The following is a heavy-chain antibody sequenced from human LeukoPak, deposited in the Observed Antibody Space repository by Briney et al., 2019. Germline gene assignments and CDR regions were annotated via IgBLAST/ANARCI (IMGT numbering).Heavy chain of an antibody. D-gene: IGHD3-3*01. CDR1: GYSFTSYW. CDR2: IYPGDSDT. J-gene: IGHJ4*02. V-gene: IGHV5-51*01. CDR3: ARWMYYDFWSGYLMGNQEFDY. Sequence: GESLKISCKGSGYSFTSYWIGWVRQMPGKGLEWMGIIYPGDSDTRYSPSFQGQVTISADKSISTAYPQWSSLKASDTAMYYCARWMYYDFWSGYLMGNQEFDYWGQGTLVTVSS.